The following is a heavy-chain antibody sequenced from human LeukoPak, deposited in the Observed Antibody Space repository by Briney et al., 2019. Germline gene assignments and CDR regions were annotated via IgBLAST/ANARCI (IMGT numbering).Heavy chain of an antibody. V-gene: IGHV3-30*02. Sequence: GGSLRLSCTASGFAFSGYGMHWVCQAPGKGLEWVAFIRYDGSNKYYADSVKGRFTISRDNSKNTLYLQMNSLRAEDTAVYYCAKEGPTLVVPAATPSAFDIWGQGTMVTVSS. CDR1: GFAFSGYG. J-gene: IGHJ3*02. CDR2: IRYDGSNK. D-gene: IGHD2-2*01. CDR3: AKEGPTLVVPAATPSAFDI.